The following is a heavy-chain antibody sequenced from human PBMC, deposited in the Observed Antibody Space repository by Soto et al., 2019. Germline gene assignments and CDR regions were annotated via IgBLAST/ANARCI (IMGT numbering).Heavy chain of an antibody. CDR1: GYTFTSYA. D-gene: IGHD1-26*01. Sequence: GASVKVSCKASGYTFTSYAIHWVRQAPGQRLEWMGWINAGNGNTKYSQKFQGRVTITRDTSAGTVYMQLSSLTSEDTAVYYCARDDSGFSGSHYIDYFNYWGQGALVTVSS. V-gene: IGHV1-3*01. CDR2: INAGNGNT. CDR3: ARDDSGFSGSHYIDYFNY. J-gene: IGHJ4*02.